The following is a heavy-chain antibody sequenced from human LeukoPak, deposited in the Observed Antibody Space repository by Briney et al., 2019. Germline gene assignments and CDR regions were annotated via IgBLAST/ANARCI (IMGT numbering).Heavy chain of an antibody. CDR3: ASTLTFDN. J-gene: IGHJ3*02. CDR2: IKEDGSDR. Sequence: PGGSLRLSCAASGFTFSNYWMTWVRQVPGKGLEWVASIKEDGSDRYNVASVKGRFTISRDNAKNSLSLQMSSLRAEDTAVYYCASTLTFDNWGLGILVTVSS. CDR1: GFTFSNYW. V-gene: IGHV3-7*01.